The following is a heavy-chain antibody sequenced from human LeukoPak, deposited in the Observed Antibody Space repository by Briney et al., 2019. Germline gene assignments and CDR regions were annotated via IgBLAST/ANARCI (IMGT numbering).Heavy chain of an antibody. CDR3: ARRTALGGAFDI. V-gene: IGHV4-34*01. J-gene: IGHJ3*02. CDR2: INHSGST. D-gene: IGHD3-16*01. CDR1: GGSFSGYY. Sequence: PSGTLSLTCAVYGGSFSGYYWSWIRQPPGKGLEWIGEINHSGSTNYNPSLKSRVTISVDTSKNQFSLKLSSVTAADTAVYYCARRTALGGAFDIWGQGTMVTVSS.